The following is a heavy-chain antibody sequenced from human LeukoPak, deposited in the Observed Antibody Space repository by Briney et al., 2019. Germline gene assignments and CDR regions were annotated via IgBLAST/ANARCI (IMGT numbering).Heavy chain of an antibody. J-gene: IGHJ4*02. Sequence: GGSLRLSCTASGLSISNDWMSWVRQAPGKGLEWVARVKSKSAGETTDYAAPVKGRFTISRDDSKNTLYLQMNSLKTEDTAVYYCTLIQGWGSGSYYRDFWGQGTLVTVSS. D-gene: IGHD3-10*01. CDR1: GLSISNDW. CDR2: VKSKSAGETT. CDR3: TLIQGWGSGSYYRDF. V-gene: IGHV3-15*01.